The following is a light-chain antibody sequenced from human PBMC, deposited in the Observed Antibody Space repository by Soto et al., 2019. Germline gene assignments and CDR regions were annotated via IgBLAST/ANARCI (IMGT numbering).Light chain of an antibody. CDR1: SSDVGGYNY. V-gene: IGLV2-14*01. CDR3: SSYTSSNTEV. Sequence: QSALTQPDSVSGSPGQSITISCTGTSSDVGGYNYVSWYQQHPGKAPKLMIYDVSDRPSGVSNRFSGSKSGNTASLTISGLQAEDEADYYCSSYTSSNTEVFGTGTKVTVL. CDR2: DVS. J-gene: IGLJ1*01.